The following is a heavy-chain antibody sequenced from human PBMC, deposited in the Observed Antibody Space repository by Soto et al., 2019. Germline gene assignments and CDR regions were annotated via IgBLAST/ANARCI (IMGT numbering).Heavy chain of an antibody. CDR3: ARGSIFGVVINDFEI. D-gene: IGHD3-3*01. CDR2: ISYNGRT. CDR1: GGSISGNGYY. Sequence: QVQLQESVPGLVKPSQTLYLTCAVSGGSISGNGYYWNWIRQHPGKGLEWIGYISYNGRTFYSASLKSRVTTSLDTSTNQLSLELSSVTAADTAIYCCARGSIFGVVINDFEIWGQGTMVAVSS. J-gene: IGHJ3*02. V-gene: IGHV4-31*11.